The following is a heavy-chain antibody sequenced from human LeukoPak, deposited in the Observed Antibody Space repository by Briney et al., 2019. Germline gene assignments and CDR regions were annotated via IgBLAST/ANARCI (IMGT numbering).Heavy chain of an antibody. J-gene: IGHJ5*02. CDR3: ARDRIAYCGGDCYSRWFDP. CDR2: IYYSGST. D-gene: IGHD2-21*02. Sequence: SQTLSLTCTVSGGSISSGGYYWSWIRQPPGKGLEWIGYIYYSGSTNYNPSLKSRVTISVDTSKNQFSLKLSSVTAADTAVYYCARDRIAYCGGDCYSRWFDPWGQGTLVTVSS. CDR1: GGSISSGGYY. V-gene: IGHV4-61*08.